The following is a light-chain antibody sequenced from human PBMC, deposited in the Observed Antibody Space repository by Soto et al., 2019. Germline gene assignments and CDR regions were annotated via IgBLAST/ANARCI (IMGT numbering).Light chain of an antibody. CDR2: GVT. CDR1: HNAIGTYDY. J-gene: IGLJ1*01. CDR3: SSFTSNRIYV. V-gene: IGLV2-14*03. Sequence: QSALTQPTSVSGSPGQSITISCTGNHNAIGTYDYVSWYQQHPGRAPRLLIHGVTTRPSGISGRFSASKSGLTASLTISGLQPEDEADYYCSSFTSNRIYVFGPGTKVT.